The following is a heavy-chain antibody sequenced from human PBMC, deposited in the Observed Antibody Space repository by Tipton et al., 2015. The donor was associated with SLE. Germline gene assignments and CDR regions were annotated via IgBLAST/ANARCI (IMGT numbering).Heavy chain of an antibody. J-gene: IGHJ3*02. V-gene: IGHV3-9*01. Sequence: SLRLSCAASGFTFDVSAMHWVRHAPGKGLEWVSGMSWNSGSIGYADSVKGRFTISRDKAKNSLDLQMNSLRAEDTALYYCASEGPAFDIWGQGTKVTVPS. CDR1: GFTFDVSA. CDR3: ASEGPAFDI. CDR2: MSWNSGSI.